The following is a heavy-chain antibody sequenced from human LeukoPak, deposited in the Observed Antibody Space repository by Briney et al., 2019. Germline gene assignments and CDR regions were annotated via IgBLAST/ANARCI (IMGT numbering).Heavy chain of an antibody. V-gene: IGHV4-39*07. Sequence: SETLSLTCTVSGDSMNNRNHYWGWIRQPPGKGLEWIGSIYYSGSTYYNPSLKSRVTISVDTSKNQFSLKLSSVTAADTAVYYCAREARSADAFDIWGQGTMVTVSS. CDR1: GDSMNNRNHY. CDR3: AREARSADAFDI. J-gene: IGHJ3*02. CDR2: IYYSGST.